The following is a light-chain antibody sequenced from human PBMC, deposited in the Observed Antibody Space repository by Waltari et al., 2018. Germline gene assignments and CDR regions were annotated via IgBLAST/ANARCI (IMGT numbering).Light chain of an antibody. CDR1: DIGTNI. CDR3: QVWESTSDHRV. Sequence: SYLLTQPPPASAAAGQRARISRSGCDIGTNIGHWYQQKPGQAPGLVVYDNGDRPSGNPERFSGSNSGYTATLTISSVEAGDEADYYCQVWESTSDHRVFGGGTKLTVL. J-gene: IGLJ3*02. V-gene: IGLV3-21*02. CDR2: DNG.